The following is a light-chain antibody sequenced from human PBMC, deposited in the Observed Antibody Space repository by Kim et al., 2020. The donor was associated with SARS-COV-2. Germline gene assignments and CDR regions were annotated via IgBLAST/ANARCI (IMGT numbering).Light chain of an antibody. CDR1: SSNIGAGFD. V-gene: IGLV1-40*01. J-gene: IGLJ1*01. CDR3: QSYDNSLWGYV. Sequence: QSVLTQPPSVSGAPGQRVTISCTGSSSNIGAGFDVHWYQHLPGTAPKLLIFDNINRPSGVPDRFSGSKSATSASLAITGLQAEDEAAYYCQSYDNSLWGYVFGTGTKVTVL. CDR2: DNI.